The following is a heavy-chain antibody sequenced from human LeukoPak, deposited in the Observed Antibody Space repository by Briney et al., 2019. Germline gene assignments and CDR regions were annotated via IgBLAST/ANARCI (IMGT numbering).Heavy chain of an antibody. D-gene: IGHD6-13*01. CDR3: ARDPEGSSWYLYYYYGMDV. CDR1: GDSVSSNSAA. CDR2: TYYRSKWYN. Sequence: SQTLSLTCAISGDSVSSNSAAWNWIRQSPSRGLEWLGRTYYRSKWYNDYAVSVKSRITINPDTSKNQFSLQLNSVTPEDTAVYYCARDPEGSSWYLYYYYGMDVWGQGTTVTVSS. J-gene: IGHJ6*02. V-gene: IGHV6-1*01.